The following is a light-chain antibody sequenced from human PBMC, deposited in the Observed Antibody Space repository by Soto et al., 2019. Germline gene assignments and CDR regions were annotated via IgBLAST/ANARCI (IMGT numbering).Light chain of an antibody. CDR2: DAS. V-gene: IGKV1-5*01. Sequence: DIQMTQSPSTLSASVGDRVTITCRASQSISRWLAWYQQKPGKAPKVLISDASNLESAVTSRFSGSGSGTEFTPTICTPQADDFANYYCQQYYSYSPSWTFGQGTKVEIK. J-gene: IGKJ1*01. CDR1: QSISRW. CDR3: QQYYSYSPSWT.